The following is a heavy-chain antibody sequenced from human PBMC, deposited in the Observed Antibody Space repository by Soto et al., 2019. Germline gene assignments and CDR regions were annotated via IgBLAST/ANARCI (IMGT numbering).Heavy chain of an antibody. V-gene: IGHV4-31*03. Sequence: PXETLSLTCTVSGGSIGSGGYYWSWIRQHPGKGLEWIGYIYFSGSTYYNPSLKSRVTISIDTSKNQFSLRLSSVTAADTAMYYCARGGYYYDSSDYSEVYYFDYWGQGPLVTVSS. D-gene: IGHD3-22*01. CDR1: GGSIGSGGYY. CDR2: IYFSGST. J-gene: IGHJ4*02. CDR3: ARGGYYYDSSDYSEVYYFDY.